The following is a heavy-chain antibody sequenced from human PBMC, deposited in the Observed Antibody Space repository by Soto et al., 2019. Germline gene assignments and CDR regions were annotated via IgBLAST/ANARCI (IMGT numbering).Heavy chain of an antibody. CDR1: SGSISSSSNH. V-gene: IGHV4-39*01. D-gene: IGHD4-17*01. CDR2: IYYSENT. Sequence: SETLSLTCTVSSGSISSSSNHRGWIRQSPGKGLELIGNIYYSENTYYNPSLKSRVTISVDTSKNQFSLRLTSVTAADTAVYYCATHPPYGPLDHWGQGTLVTVSS. CDR3: ATHPPYGPLDH. J-gene: IGHJ4*02.